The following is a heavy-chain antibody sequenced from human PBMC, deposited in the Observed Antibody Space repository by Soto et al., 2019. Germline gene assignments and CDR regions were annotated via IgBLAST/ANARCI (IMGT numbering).Heavy chain of an antibody. CDR2: ISEYNGNT. Sequence: ASVKVSCKASGYTFTSYGISWVRQAPGQGLEWMGWISEYNGNTNYAQKLQGSVNMTTDTSTITAYMELRSLRSDDTAVYSCARRGVGGYYDFWSGYYDGYYYGMDVWGQGTTVTVSS. J-gene: IGHJ6*02. CDR1: GYTFTSYG. D-gene: IGHD3-3*01. CDR3: ARRGVGGYYDFWSGYYDGYYYGMDV. V-gene: IGHV1-18*01.